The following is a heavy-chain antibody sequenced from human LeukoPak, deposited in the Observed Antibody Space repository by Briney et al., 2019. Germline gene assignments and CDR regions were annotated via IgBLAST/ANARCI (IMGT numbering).Heavy chain of an antibody. CDR1: GYTFTSYG. CDR2: ISAYNGNT. CDR3: AREGLIVATTAHHDAFDI. D-gene: IGHD5-12*01. J-gene: IGHJ3*02. Sequence: GASVKASCKASGYTFTSYGISWVRQAPGQGLEWMGWISAYNGNTNYAQKLQGRVTMTTDTSTSTAYMELRSLGSDDTAVYYCAREGLIVATTAHHDAFDIWGQGTMVTVSS. V-gene: IGHV1-18*01.